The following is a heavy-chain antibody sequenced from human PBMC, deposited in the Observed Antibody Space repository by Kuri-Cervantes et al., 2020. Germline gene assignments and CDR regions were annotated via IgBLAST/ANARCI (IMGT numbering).Heavy chain of an antibody. CDR1: GFTFSDYY. J-gene: IGHJ3*02. CDR2: IYYSGST. CDR3: ARQMVLRKTVVVPAVRRAFDT. Sequence: ESLKISCAASGFTFSDYYMSWIRQAPGKGLEWIGSIYYSGSTYYNPSLKSRVTISVDTSKNQFSLKLSSVTAADTAVYYCARQMVLRKTVVVPAVRRAFDTWDQGTMVTVSS. V-gene: IGHV4-39*01. D-gene: IGHD2-2*01.